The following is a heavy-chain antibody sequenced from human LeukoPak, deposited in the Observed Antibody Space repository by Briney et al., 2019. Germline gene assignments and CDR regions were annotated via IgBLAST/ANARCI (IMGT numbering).Heavy chain of an antibody. J-gene: IGHJ4*02. CDR3: ARGITSGPRRYDVRNFDY. D-gene: IGHD5-12*01. CDR2: IKLDGSEK. Sequence: PGGSLRLSCTASRFILSTSWMTWVRQAPRKGLEWVVNIKLDGSEKYYVDSVKGRFTTSRDKAKNSLYLQMNSLRAEDTAVYCCARGITSGPRRYDVRNFDYWGQGTPVTVSS. CDR1: RFILSTSW. V-gene: IGHV3-7*01.